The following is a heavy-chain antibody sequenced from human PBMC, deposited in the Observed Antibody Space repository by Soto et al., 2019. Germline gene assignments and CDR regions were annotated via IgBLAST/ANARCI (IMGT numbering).Heavy chain of an antibody. J-gene: IGHJ6*02. CDR3: ARGXYSSSWYAPRYYYGMDV. D-gene: IGHD6-13*01. CDR2: MNPNSGNT. CDR1: GYTFTSCD. Sequence: ASVKVSCKASGYTFTSCDINWVRQATGQGLEWMGWMNPNSGNTGYAQKFQGRVTMTRNTSISTAYMELSSLRSEDTAVYYCARGXYSSSWYAPRYYYGMDVWGQGTTVTVSS. V-gene: IGHV1-8*01.